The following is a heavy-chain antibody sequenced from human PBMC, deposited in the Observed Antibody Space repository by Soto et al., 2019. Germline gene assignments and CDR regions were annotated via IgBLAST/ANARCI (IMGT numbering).Heavy chain of an antibody. J-gene: IGHJ4*02. Sequence: PGGSMILSCAASGFTFSSYSMNWVRQAPGKGLEWVSSISSSSSYIYYADSVKGRFTISRDNAKNSLYLQMNSLRAEDTAVYYCARVPLIYSYYFDYWGQGTLVTVSS. V-gene: IGHV3-21*01. D-gene: IGHD4-4*01. CDR1: GFTFSSYS. CDR3: ARVPLIYSYYFDY. CDR2: ISSSSSYI.